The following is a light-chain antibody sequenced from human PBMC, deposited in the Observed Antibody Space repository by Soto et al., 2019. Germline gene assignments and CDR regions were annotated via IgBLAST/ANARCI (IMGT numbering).Light chain of an antibody. Sequence: QSVLTQPLSASGTPGHGVTIFCSGSSSNIGSNYVYWYQHLPGAAPKLLIYRNNERPSGVPDRFSGSKSGTSASLAISGLRSDDEADYYCATWDDSLNGHYVFGTGTKVTVL. CDR1: SSNIGSNY. V-gene: IGLV1-47*01. CDR2: RNN. J-gene: IGLJ1*01. CDR3: ATWDDSLNGHYV.